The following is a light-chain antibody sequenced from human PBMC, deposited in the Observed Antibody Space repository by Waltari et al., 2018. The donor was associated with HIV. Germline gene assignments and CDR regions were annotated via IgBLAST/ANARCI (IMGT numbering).Light chain of an antibody. J-gene: IGKJ3*01. Sequence: DIQMTQSPSSLSASVGDRVTITSRARPDISHYLAWYQQKPGKVPKFLIYAASTLQSGVPARFSGSGSGTDFTLTISSLQPEDVATYYCQKHDSVPLTFGPGTKVDIK. V-gene: IGKV1-27*01. CDR1: PDISHY. CDR2: AAS. CDR3: QKHDSVPLT.